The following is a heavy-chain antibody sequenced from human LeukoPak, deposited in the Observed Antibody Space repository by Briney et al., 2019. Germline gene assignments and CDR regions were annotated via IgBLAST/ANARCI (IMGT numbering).Heavy chain of an antibody. V-gene: IGHV1-24*01. CDR2: FDREDGGT. CDR1: GYSGIELD. D-gene: IGHD3-3*01. J-gene: IGHJ3*02. CDR3: ATRTISGVVTYAFQM. Sequence: ASVKVSCKLSGYSGIELDMHWVRQAPGKGLEWMGGFDREDGGTIYARKFQGRVTMTEDTPTDTAYMELTSLTSDDTAVYYCATRTISGVVTYAFQMWGRGTLVTVSS.